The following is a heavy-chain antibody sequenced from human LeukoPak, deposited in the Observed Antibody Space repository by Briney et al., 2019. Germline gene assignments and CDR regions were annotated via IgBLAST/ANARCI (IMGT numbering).Heavy chain of an antibody. CDR3: ARADKQWLTRIGIDY. J-gene: IGHJ4*02. CDR1: GFSFSTLS. D-gene: IGHD6-19*01. Sequence: PGGSLRLSCAASGFSFSTLSMNWVRQAPGKGLEWVSSISTSGSYIYYSDSVKGRFIISRDNAKNSLYLQMNSLRAEDTAVYYCARADKQWLTRIGIDYWGQGTLVTVSS. CDR2: ISTSGSYI. V-gene: IGHV3-21*01.